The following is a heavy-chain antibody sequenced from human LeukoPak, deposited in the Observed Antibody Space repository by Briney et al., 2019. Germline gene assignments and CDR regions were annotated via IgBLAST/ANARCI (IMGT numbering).Heavy chain of an antibody. CDR3: ARWPHYDFWSGYFDY. CDR1: GFTFSSYS. D-gene: IGHD3-3*01. J-gene: IGHJ4*02. V-gene: IGHV3-21*01. Sequence: GGSLRLSCAASGFTFSSYSMNWVRQAPGKGLGWVSSISSSSSYIYYADSVKGRFTISRDNAKNSLYLQMNSLRAEDTAVYYCARWPHYDFWSGYFDYWGQGTLVTVSS. CDR2: ISSSSSYI.